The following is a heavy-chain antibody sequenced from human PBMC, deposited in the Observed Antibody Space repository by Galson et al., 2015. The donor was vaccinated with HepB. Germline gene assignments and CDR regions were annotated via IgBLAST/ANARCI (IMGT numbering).Heavy chain of an antibody. CDR2: LSYDGSKE. CDR3: ARDRDFHASGSFFY. D-gene: IGHD3-10*01. Sequence: SLRLSCAASGFIFSSYAMHWIRQAPGKGLEWVAALSYDGSKESYTVSVKGRFTISRDNSKNTLFLEMTTLRLEDTAVYYCARDRDFHASGSFFYWGQGTLVTVSS. V-gene: IGHV3-30*04. J-gene: IGHJ4*02. CDR1: GFIFSSYA.